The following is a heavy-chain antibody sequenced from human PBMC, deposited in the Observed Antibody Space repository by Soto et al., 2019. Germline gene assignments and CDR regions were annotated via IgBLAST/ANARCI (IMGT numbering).Heavy chain of an antibody. CDR1: GFTLSCCG. J-gene: IGHJ4*02. CDR3: AKEQSSGFYRVVDY. Sequence: QVQVVESGGGVVQPGRSLRLSCAASGFTLSCCGMHWVRQAPGKGLEWVGVITYDGSDIHYGDSVKGRFTISRDSSENTLYLQMYSLRVEDSAVYYCAKEQSSGFYRVVDYWGQVTVVTVSP. D-gene: IGHD6-19*01. CDR2: ITYDGSDI. V-gene: IGHV3-30*18.